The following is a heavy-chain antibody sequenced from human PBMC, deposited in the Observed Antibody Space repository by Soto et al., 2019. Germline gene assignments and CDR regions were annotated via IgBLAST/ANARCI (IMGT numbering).Heavy chain of an antibody. D-gene: IGHD1-26*01. CDR3: AAGGGLPRYY. J-gene: IGHJ4*02. CDR2: IYHSGST. CDR1: GGSISSGGYS. Sequence: QLQLQESGSGLVKPSQTLSLTCAVSGGSISSGGYSWSWIRQPPGKGLEWIGYIYHSGSTYYNPSLKSRVHISVDRSKNQFSLKLCSVTSADTDVYYCAAGGGLPRYYWGQGTLVTVSS. V-gene: IGHV4-30-2*01.